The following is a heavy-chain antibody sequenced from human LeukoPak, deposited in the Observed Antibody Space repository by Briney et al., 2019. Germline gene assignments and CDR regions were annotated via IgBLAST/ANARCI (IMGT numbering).Heavy chain of an antibody. CDR2: IYYSGST. CDR1: GGSISSYY. D-gene: IGHD2-2*01. V-gene: IGHV4-59*01. Sequence: SETLSFTCTVSGGSISSYYWSWLRQPPGKGLEWIGYIYYSGSTNYNPSLKSRVTISVDTYKNQFSLKLSSVTAADTAVYYCARVLPAARRFDPWGQGTLVTVSS. J-gene: IGHJ5*02. CDR3: ARVLPAARRFDP.